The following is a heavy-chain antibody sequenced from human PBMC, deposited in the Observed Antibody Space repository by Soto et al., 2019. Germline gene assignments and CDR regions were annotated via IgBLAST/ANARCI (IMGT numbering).Heavy chain of an antibody. Sequence: SETLSLTCAVYGGSFSGYYWSWIRQPPGKGLEWIGEINHSGSTNYNPSLKSRVTISVDTSKNQFSLKLSSVTAADTAVYYCARGSGDILTGYYLDYWGQGTLVTVSS. V-gene: IGHV4-34*01. CDR2: INHSGST. CDR3: ARGSGDILTGYYLDY. J-gene: IGHJ4*02. CDR1: GGSFSGYY. D-gene: IGHD3-9*01.